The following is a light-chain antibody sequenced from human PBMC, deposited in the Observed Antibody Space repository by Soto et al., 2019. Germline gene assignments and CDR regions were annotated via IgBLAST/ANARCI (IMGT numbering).Light chain of an antibody. V-gene: IGKV1-16*02. CDR2: AAS. CDR1: QGISNY. J-gene: IGKJ5*01. Sequence: DIQMTRSPSSLSASGGDRVTITCRASQGISNYLGWFQQKPGKAPKSLIYAASSLHSGVPSKFRGSGSGTDFTLTISGLQPENFATFYCQHDTFGQGTRLEIE. CDR3: QHDT.